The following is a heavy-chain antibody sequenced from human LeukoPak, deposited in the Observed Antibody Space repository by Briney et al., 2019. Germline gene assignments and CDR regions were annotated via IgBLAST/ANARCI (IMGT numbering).Heavy chain of an antibody. D-gene: IGHD6-19*01. V-gene: IGHV3-53*01. CDR2: IYSGGST. J-gene: IGHJ5*02. Sequence: GGSLRVSCAASGFTFSSYAMSGVRQAPGKGLEWVSVIYSGGSTYYADSVKGRFTISRDNSKNTLYLQMNSLRAEDTAVYYCAREYSSGWYSTWFDPWGQGTLLTVSS. CDR3: AREYSSGWYSTWFDP. CDR1: GFTFSSYA.